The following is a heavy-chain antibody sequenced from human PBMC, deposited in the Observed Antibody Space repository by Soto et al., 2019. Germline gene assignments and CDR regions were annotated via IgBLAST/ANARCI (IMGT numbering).Heavy chain of an antibody. CDR2: IYYSGST. V-gene: IGHV4-30-4*01. Sequence: SETLSLTCTVSGGSISSGDYYWSWIRQPPGKGLEWIGYIYYSGSTYYNPSLKSRVTISVDTSKNQFSLKLSSVTAADTAVYYCARAGPIMITFGGVIANRYFDPWGRGTLVTVSS. CDR3: ARAGPIMITFGGVIANRYFDP. J-gene: IGHJ2*01. CDR1: GGSISSGDYY. D-gene: IGHD3-16*02.